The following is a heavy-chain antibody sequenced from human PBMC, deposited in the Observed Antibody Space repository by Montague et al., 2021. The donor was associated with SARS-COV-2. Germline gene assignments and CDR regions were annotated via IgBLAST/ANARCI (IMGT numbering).Heavy chain of an antibody. J-gene: IGHJ4*02. Sequence: SETLSLTCTVSGGSISSYYWSWIRQPAGKGLEWIGRISISGSTNYNPSLKSRVTISVDTSKNQFSLKLSSVTAADTAAYYCARDIAVAGLFDYWGQGTLVTVSS. D-gene: IGHD6-19*01. CDR3: ARDIAVAGLFDY. CDR2: ISISGST. CDR1: GGSISSYY. V-gene: IGHV4-4*07.